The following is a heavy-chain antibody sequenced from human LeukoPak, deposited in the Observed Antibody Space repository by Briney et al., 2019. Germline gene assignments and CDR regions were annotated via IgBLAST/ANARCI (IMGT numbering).Heavy chain of an antibody. CDR2: ISYDGSNK. Sequence: PGGSLRLSCAASGFTLSSYGMHWVRQAPGKGLEWVAVISYDGSNKYNTHSAKGPFTISRDNSKNMLYLQMNSVRAEETAGYYCAKVSRNWNDNYWGQGALVTVSS. CDR1: GFTLSSYG. CDR3: AKVSRNWNDNY. J-gene: IGHJ4*02. V-gene: IGHV3-30*18. D-gene: IGHD1-20*01.